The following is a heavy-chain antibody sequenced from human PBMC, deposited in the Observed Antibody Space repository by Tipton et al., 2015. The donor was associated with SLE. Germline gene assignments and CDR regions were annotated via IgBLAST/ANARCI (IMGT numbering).Heavy chain of an antibody. V-gene: IGHV4-61*09. J-gene: IGHJ2*01. CDR2: IYTSGST. CDR3: ARGRTYYYDSSGYKDYWYFDL. D-gene: IGHD3-22*01. CDR1: GGSISSGSHY. Sequence: TLSLTCTVSGGSISSGSHYWSWIRQPAGKGLEWIGYIYTSGSTNYNPSLKSRVTISVDTSKNQFSLKLSSVTAADTAVYYCARGRTYYYDSSGYKDYWYFDLWGRGTLVTVSS.